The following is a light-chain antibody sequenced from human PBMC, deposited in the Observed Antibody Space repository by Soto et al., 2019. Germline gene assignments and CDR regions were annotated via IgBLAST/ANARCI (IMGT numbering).Light chain of an antibody. CDR1: QSVSSY. J-gene: IGKJ4*01. Sequence: EIVLTQSPATLSLSPGERATLSCRASQSVSSYLAWYQQKPGQAPRLLIYDASNRATGIPARFSGSGSDTNFTLTISSLVPEDFAVYYCQQRSNWTLLTFGGGTKVEIK. CDR2: DAS. CDR3: QQRSNWTLLT. V-gene: IGKV3-11*01.